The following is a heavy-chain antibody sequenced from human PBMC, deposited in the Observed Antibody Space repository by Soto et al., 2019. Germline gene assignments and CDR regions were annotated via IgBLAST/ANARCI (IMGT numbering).Heavy chain of an antibody. CDR2: IYSGGST. J-gene: IGHJ4*02. Sequence: PGGSLRLSCAASGFTVSSNYMSWVRQAPGKGLEWVSVIYSGGSTYYADSVKGRFTISRDNSKNTLYLQMNSLRAEDTAVYYCARLVDTAMVDYWGQGTLVTVSS. D-gene: IGHD5-18*01. V-gene: IGHV3-53*01. CDR1: GFTVSSNY. CDR3: ARLVDTAMVDY.